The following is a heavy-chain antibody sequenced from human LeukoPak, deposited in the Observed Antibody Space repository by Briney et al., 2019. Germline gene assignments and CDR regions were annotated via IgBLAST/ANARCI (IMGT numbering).Heavy chain of an antibody. V-gene: IGHV1-46*01. CDR3: ARRGRGSGWDYYYYMDV. CDR2: INPSGGST. Sequence: GASVKVSCKASGYTFTSYYMHWVRQAPGQGLEWMGIINPSGGSTSYAQKFQGRVTMTRDMSTSTVYMELSSLRSEDTAVYYCARRGRGSGWDYYYYMDVWGKGTTVTVSS. J-gene: IGHJ6*03. D-gene: IGHD6-19*01. CDR1: GYTFTSYY.